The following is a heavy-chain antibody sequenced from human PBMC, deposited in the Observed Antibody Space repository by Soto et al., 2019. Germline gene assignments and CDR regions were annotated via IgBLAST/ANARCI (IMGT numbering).Heavy chain of an antibody. CDR3: ARNGDCTRPGCIVGWFDP. D-gene: IGHD2-8*01. CDR2: IYYSGST. Sequence: PSETLSLTCTVSGGSMSSYYWSWIRQPPGKGLEWIGYIYYSGSTNYNPSLKSRVTMSVDTSKNQFSLKLSSVTAADTAMYYCARNGDCTRPGCIVGWFDPWGPGTLVTVSS. J-gene: IGHJ5*02. V-gene: IGHV4-59*08. CDR1: GGSMSSYY.